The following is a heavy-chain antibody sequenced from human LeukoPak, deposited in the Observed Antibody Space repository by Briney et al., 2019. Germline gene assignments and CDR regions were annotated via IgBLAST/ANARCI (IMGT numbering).Heavy chain of an antibody. CDR1: GFTFSSYS. CDR3: ARDWGYYDSSGYIDY. Sequence: PGGSLRLSCAASGFTFSSYSMNWVRQAPGKGLEWVSYISSSSSTIYYADSVKGRFTISRDNAKNSLYLQMNSLRAEDTAVYYCARDWGYYDSSGYIDYWGQGTLVTVSS. D-gene: IGHD3-22*01. J-gene: IGHJ4*02. CDR2: ISSSSSTI. V-gene: IGHV3-48*01.